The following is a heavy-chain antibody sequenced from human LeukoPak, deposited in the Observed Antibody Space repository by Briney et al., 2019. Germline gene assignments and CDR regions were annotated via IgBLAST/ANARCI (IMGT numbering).Heavy chain of an antibody. Sequence: GGSLRLPCAASGFTFSSYAMSWVRQAPGKGLEWVSAISGSGGSTYYADSVKGRFTISRDNSKNTLYLQMNSLRAEDTAVYYCAKDSRPSSWYYYGMDVWGQGTTVAVSS. J-gene: IGHJ6*02. CDR3: AKDSRPSSWYYYGMDV. V-gene: IGHV3-23*01. CDR1: GFTFSSYA. D-gene: IGHD6-13*01. CDR2: ISGSGGST.